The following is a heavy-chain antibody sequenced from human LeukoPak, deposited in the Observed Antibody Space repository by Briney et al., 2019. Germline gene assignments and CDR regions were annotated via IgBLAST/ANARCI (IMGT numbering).Heavy chain of an antibody. CDR3: ARVAGGDSSGYYSFDY. V-gene: IGHV4-59*01. CDR2: IYYSGST. D-gene: IGHD3-22*01. CDR1: GGSISSYY. J-gene: IGHJ4*02. Sequence: PSETLSLTCTVSGGSISSYYWSWIRQPPGKGLEWIGYIYYSGSTNYNPSLKSRVTISVDTSKNQFSLKLSSVTAADMAVYYCARVAGGDSSGYYSFDYWGQGTLVTVSS.